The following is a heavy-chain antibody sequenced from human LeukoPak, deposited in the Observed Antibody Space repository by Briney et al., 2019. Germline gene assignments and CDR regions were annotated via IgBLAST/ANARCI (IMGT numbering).Heavy chain of an antibody. CDR2: IYYSGSI. V-gene: IGHV4-59*11. CDR3: AGSGGVSNRGAVFDY. Sequence: SETLSLTCIVSGDSITNHYWSLIRRPPGKGLEWIGYIYYSGSINYNPSLKSRVTISVDTSRNQFSMKMNSVTAADTAVYYCAGSGGVSNRGAVFDYWGQGTLVTVSS. D-gene: IGHD3-10*01. J-gene: IGHJ4*02. CDR1: GDSITNHY.